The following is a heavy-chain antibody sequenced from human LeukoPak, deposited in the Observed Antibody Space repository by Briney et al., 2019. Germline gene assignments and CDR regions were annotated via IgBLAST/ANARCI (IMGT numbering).Heavy chain of an antibody. CDR3: ARDRVVPAAMTYYGMDV. CDR1: GGTFISYA. CDR2: IIPIFGTA. J-gene: IGHJ6*02. Sequence: SVKVSCTASGGTFISYAISWVRQAPGQGLEWMGGIIPIFGTANYAQKFQGRVTITADESTSTAYMELSSLRSEDTAVYYCARDRVVPAAMTYYGMDVWGQGTTVTVSS. V-gene: IGHV1-69*13. D-gene: IGHD2-2*01.